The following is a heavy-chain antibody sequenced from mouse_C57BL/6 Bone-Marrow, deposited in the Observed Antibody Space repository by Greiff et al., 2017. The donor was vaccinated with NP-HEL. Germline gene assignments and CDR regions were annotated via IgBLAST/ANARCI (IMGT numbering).Heavy chain of an antibody. Sequence: VQLQQSGAELVRPGASVKLSCTASGFNIKDDYMHWVKQRPEQGLEWIGWIDPENGDTEYASKFQGKATITADTSSNTAYLQLSSLTSEDTAVYYCTTPFYYSNYEDDYWGQGTTLTVSS. D-gene: IGHD2-5*01. CDR1: GFNIKDDY. J-gene: IGHJ2*01. V-gene: IGHV14-4*01. CDR2: IDPENGDT. CDR3: TTPFYYSNYEDDY.